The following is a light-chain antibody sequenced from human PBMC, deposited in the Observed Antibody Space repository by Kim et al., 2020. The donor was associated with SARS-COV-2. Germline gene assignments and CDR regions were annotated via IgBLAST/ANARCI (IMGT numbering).Light chain of an antibody. CDR3: ASYTSSDTNV. CDR2: KVN. V-gene: IGLV2-14*03. Sequence: QSVLTQPASVSGSPGQSITISCTGTSSDVGGHNYVSWYQQYPGKAPRLTIYKVNNRASGVSNRFSGSKSGNSASLTISGLQAEDEADYYCASYTSSDTNVFGTGTKVTVL. CDR1: SSDVGGHNY. J-gene: IGLJ1*01.